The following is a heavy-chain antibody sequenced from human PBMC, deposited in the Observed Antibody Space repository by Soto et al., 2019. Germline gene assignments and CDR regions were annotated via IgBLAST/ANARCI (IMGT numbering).Heavy chain of an antibody. D-gene: IGHD1-26*01. V-gene: IGHV3-30-3*01. J-gene: IGHJ3*02. CDR3: ARWADAFDI. CDR2: ISYDGSNK. Sequence: GGSLRLSCAASGFTFSSYAMHWVRQAPGKGLEWVAVISYDGSNKYYADSVKGRFTISRDNSKNTLYLQMNSLRAEDTAVYYCARWADAFDIWGQGTMVTVSS. CDR1: GFTFSSYA.